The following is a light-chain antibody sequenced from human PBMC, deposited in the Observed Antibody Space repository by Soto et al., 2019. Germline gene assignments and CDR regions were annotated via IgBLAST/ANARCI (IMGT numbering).Light chain of an antibody. V-gene: IGLV1-44*01. CDR1: RSNIGSNP. CDR3: AAWDDSLYGRV. J-gene: IGLJ1*01. CDR2: SNN. Sequence: QPVLTQPPSASGTPGQRVTISCSGSRSNIGSNPVNWYQQLPGTAPKLLIDSNNQRPSGVPDRFSGSRSGTSASLAISGLQSEDEADYYCAAWDDSLYGRVFGTGT.